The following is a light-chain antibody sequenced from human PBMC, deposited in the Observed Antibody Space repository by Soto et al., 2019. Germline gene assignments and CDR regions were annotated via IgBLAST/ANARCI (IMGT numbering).Light chain of an antibody. CDR1: SSDIGAYNY. V-gene: IGLV2-14*01. Sequence: QSALTQPASVSGSSGQSITISCTGTSSDIGAYNYVSWYQQHPGKAPKLMIYGVTNRPSGVSNRFSGSKSGNTASLTISGLQAEDEADYYCSSYTTSSTLGFGGGTQLTVL. J-gene: IGLJ2*01. CDR2: GVT. CDR3: SSYTTSSTLG.